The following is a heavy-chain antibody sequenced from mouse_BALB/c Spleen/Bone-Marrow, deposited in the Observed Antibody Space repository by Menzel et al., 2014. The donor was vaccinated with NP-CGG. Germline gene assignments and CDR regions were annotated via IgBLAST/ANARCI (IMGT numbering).Heavy chain of an antibody. CDR1: GYAFTNYW. V-gene: IGHV1-63*01. J-gene: IGHJ2*01. CDR2: IYPGSGNT. Sequence: QVQLKQSGTELVRPGTSVKISCKASGYAFTNYWPGWVKQRPGHGLEWIGDIYPGSGNTYYNEKFKGKATLTADESSSTAYMQLSGLTSEDSAVYFCTRRRSLDYWGQGTTLTVSS. CDR3: TRRRSLDY.